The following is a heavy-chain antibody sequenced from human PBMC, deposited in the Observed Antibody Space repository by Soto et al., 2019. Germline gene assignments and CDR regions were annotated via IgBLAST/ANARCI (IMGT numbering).Heavy chain of an antibody. CDR1: GYTFRNYG. J-gene: IGHJ4*02. CDR3: ARERQWDPLPY. D-gene: IGHD1-26*01. CDR2: VSGYNRNT. V-gene: IGHV1-18*01. Sequence: VQLVQSGAEVKKPGASVKVSAEAYGYTFRNYGITWVRQAPGQGLEWIGWVSGYNRNTNYAQKFEDRVTMTTDTSTSIAYLELRRLRIDDTAVYYCARERQWDPLPYWGPGTLLVVS.